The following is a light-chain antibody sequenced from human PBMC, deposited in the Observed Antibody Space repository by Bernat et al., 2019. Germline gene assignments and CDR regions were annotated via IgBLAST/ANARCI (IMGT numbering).Light chain of an antibody. V-gene: IGLV3-21*04. CDR1: NIGSYR. Sequence: SYVLTQPPSLSVAPGKTATITCGGSNIGSYRVHWYQQRAGKAPVLGILYASDRPSGIPERFSGAKSGSTATLTISRVEAGDEADSYCQVWDNYSDHYVFGTGTKVTVL. J-gene: IGLJ1*01. CDR2: YAS. CDR3: QVWDNYSDHYV.